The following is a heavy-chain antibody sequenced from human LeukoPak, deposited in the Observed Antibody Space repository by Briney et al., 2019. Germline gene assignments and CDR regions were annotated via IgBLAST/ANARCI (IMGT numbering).Heavy chain of an antibody. CDR1: GGSTSSGDYY. CDR2: IYYSGST. Sequence: PSQTLSLTCTVSGGSTSSGDYYWSWIRQPPGKGLEWIGYIYYSGSTYYNPSLKSRVTISVDTSKNQFSLKLSSVTAADTAVYYCAREDDSSGYYFDYWGQGTLVTVSS. D-gene: IGHD3-22*01. CDR3: AREDDSSGYYFDY. J-gene: IGHJ4*02. V-gene: IGHV4-30-4*01.